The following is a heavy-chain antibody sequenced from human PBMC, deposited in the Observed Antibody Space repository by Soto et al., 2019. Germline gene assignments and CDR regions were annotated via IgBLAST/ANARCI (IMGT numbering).Heavy chain of an antibody. Sequence: GRSLRLSCAASGFTFSSYSMNWVRQAPGKGLEWVSYISSSSSTIYYADSVKGRFTISRDNAKNSLYLQMNSLRDEDTAVYYCARETIWKYYYYYGMDVWGQGTTVTVSS. V-gene: IGHV3-48*02. CDR3: ARETIWKYYYYYGMDV. CDR1: GFTFSSYS. J-gene: IGHJ6*02. D-gene: IGHD1-1*01. CDR2: ISSSSSTI.